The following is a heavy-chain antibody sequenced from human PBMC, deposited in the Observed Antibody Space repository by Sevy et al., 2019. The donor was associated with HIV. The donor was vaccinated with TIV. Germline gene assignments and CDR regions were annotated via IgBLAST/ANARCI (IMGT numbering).Heavy chain of an antibody. CDR2: ISYDGSNK. D-gene: IGHD6-13*01. CDR3: AKDKNRYSSSWYRRTDYYYGMDV. V-gene: IGHV3-30*18. Sequence: GGSLRLSCAASGSTFSSYGMHWVRQAPGKGLEWVAVISYDGSNKYYADSVKGRFTISRDNSKNTLYLQMNSLRAEDTAVYYCAKDKNRYSSSWYRRTDYYYGMDVWGQGTTVTVSS. J-gene: IGHJ6*02. CDR1: GSTFSSYG.